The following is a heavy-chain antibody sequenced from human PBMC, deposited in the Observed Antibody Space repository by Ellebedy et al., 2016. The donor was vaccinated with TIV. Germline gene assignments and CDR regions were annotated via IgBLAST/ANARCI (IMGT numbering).Heavy chain of an antibody. J-gene: IGHJ4*02. CDR3: ARSLDYYGPRYHLDY. D-gene: IGHD3-10*01. CDR2: IYQDGNDE. Sequence: GESLKISCAASGFSFRSYWMSWVRQAPGKGLEWVANIYQDGNDEYYVDSVKGRFTISRDNADNSLFLQMNSLRAEDTAVYYCARSLDYYGPRYHLDYWGQGTLVTVSS. V-gene: IGHV3-7*01. CDR1: GFSFRSYW.